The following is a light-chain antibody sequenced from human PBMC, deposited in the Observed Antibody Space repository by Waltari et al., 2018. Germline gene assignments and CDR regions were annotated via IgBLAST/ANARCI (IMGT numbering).Light chain of an antibody. CDR1: ESVSRA. CDR3: QHYLRLPVT. J-gene: IGKJ1*01. CDR2: GAS. V-gene: IGKV3-20*01. Sequence: EIALTQSPGTLSLSVGERATVSCRASESVSRALAWYQRKPGQAPRLRIYGASTRATGIPDRFSGSGSVTDFSLTISRLEPDDFAVYYCQHYLRLPVTFGQGTTVEI.